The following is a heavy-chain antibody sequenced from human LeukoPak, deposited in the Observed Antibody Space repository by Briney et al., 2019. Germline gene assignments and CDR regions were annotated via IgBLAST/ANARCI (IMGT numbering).Heavy chain of an antibody. D-gene: IGHD1-26*01. CDR2: ITSGGGT. J-gene: IGHJ4*02. CDR1: GFTFSSYA. Sequence: GGSLRLSCAASGFTFSSYAMTWVRQAPGKGLEWVSAITSGGGTYYADSVKGRFTISRDNSKNTLYLQMNSLRAEDTAVYYCAKGGSSSTRRYFDCWGQGTLVTVSS. CDR3: AKGGSSSTRRYFDC. V-gene: IGHV3-23*01.